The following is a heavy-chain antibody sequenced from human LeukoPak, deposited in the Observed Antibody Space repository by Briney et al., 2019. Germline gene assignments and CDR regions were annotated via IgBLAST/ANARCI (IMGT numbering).Heavy chain of an antibody. CDR3: ARSRWLQPFDY. D-gene: IGHD5-24*01. V-gene: IGHV1-2*02. CDR2: INPNSGGT. J-gene: IGHJ4*02. CDR1: GYTFTSYG. Sequence: GASVKVSCKASGYTFTSYGISWVRQAPGQGLEWMGWINPNSGGTNYAQKFQGRVTMTRDTSISTAYMELSRLRSDDTAVYYCARSRWLQPFDYWGQGTLVTVSS.